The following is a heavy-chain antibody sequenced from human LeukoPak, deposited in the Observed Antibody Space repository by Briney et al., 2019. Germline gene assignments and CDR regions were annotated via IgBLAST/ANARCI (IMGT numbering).Heavy chain of an antibody. CDR3: AKDGTLFSSASTFSEN. CDR2: IIHSGGDT. J-gene: IGHJ4*02. Sequence: GGSLRLSCAASGFSFSSFAMSWVRQAPGKGLEWVSTIIHSGGDTYYADSVKGRFTISRDNSKYTLYLQMSSLRAEDTAFYYCAKDGTLFSSASTFSENWGQGTLVTVSS. V-gene: IGHV3-23*01. D-gene: IGHD3-16*01. CDR1: GFSFSSFA.